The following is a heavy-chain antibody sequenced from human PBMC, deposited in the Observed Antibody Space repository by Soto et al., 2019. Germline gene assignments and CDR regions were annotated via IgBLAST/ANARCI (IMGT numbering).Heavy chain of an antibody. J-gene: IGHJ4*02. CDR3: GRGTSGSGGRPVGY. Sequence: ASVKVSCKASGYTFTSYGISWVRQAPGQGLEWMGWISAYNGNSNYAQKLQGRVTMTTDTSTSTAYMELRSLRSDDKAVYYCGRGTSGSGGRPVGYWGQGTLVTVSS. V-gene: IGHV1-18*04. CDR1: GYTFTSYG. CDR2: ISAYNGNS. D-gene: IGHD2-15*01.